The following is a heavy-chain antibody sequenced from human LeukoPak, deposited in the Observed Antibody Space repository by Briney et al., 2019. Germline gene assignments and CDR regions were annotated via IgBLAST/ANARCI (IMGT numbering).Heavy chain of an antibody. J-gene: IGHJ4*02. D-gene: IGHD6-25*01. CDR1: GFTFSSYS. V-gene: IGHV3-48*01. CDR2: ISSSSSTI. CDR3: AKDLGIAAGED. Sequence: GGSLRLSCAASGFTFSSYSMNWVRQAPGKGLEWVSYISSSSSTIYYADSVKGRFTISRDNSKNTLYLQMNSLRTEDTAVYYCAKDLGIAAGEDWGQGTLVTVSS.